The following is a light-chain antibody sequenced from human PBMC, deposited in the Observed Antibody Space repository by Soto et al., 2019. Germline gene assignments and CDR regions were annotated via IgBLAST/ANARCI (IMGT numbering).Light chain of an antibody. CDR3: QQYNSYSWT. CDR2: DAS. J-gene: IGKJ1*01. V-gene: IGKV1-5*01. Sequence: IKMRKSPSSLSASVGDRVTITCQASQDISNYLNWYQQKPGKAPMLLIYDASSLESGVPSSFSGSGSGTEFTLTISSLQPDDFATYYCQQYNSYSWTFGQGTKVDI. CDR1: QDISNY.